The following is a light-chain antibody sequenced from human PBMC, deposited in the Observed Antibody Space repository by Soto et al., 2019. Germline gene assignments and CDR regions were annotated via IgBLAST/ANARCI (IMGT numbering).Light chain of an antibody. Sequence: EIVMRQSPATLSVSPGERATLSCRASQSIGSTLAWYQQKPGQTPRLLIYDASTRATGIPARFSGIGSGTEFSLIISSLQSEDFAVYYCQHYKSWPLSFGGGTKVDIK. CDR1: QSIGST. J-gene: IGKJ4*01. CDR3: QHYKSWPLS. V-gene: IGKV3-15*01. CDR2: DAS.